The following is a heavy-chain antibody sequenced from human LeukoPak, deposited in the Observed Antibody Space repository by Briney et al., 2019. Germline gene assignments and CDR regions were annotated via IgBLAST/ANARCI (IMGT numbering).Heavy chain of an antibody. J-gene: IGHJ5*02. CDR1: GFTFSSYA. D-gene: IGHD3-10*01. CDR2: IAAGGRT. V-gene: IGHV3-23*01. CDR3: AKSYYGSGGYAYFDP. Sequence: PGGSLRLSCAASGFTFSSYAMSWVRQAPGKGLEWVSAIAAGGRTYYADSVKGRFTISRDNSKNTLFLQMDSLRADDTAVYYCAKSYYGSGGYAYFDPWGQGTLVTVSS.